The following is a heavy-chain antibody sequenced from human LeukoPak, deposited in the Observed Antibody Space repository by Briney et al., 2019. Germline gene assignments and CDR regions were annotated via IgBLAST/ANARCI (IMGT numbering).Heavy chain of an antibody. J-gene: IGHJ6*03. CDR3: ARSYQMIYNYMDV. CDR1: GYSFTNYW. V-gene: IGHV5-51*01. Sequence: GESLKISCKGSGYSFTNYWIVWVRQMPGKGLEWMGIIYPGDSDIRYSPSFQGQVIISADKSIDTAYLQWSSLKASDTAMYHCARSYQMIYNYMDVWGKGTTVTVSS. D-gene: IGHD2-2*01. CDR2: IYPGDSDI.